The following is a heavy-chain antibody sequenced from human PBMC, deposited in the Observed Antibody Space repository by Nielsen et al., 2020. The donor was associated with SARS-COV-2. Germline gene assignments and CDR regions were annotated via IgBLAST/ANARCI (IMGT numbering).Heavy chain of an antibody. V-gene: IGHV3-11*06. CDR3: ARAPRYRDWYFDL. Sequence: GGSLRLSCAASGFTFSDYYMSWIRQAPGKGLECVSYISSSSTYTNYADSVKGRFTISRDNAKNSLYLQMNSLRAEDTAVYYCARAPRYRDWYFDLWGRGTLVTVSS. D-gene: IGHD1-1*01. J-gene: IGHJ2*01. CDR1: GFTFSDYY. CDR2: ISSSSTYT.